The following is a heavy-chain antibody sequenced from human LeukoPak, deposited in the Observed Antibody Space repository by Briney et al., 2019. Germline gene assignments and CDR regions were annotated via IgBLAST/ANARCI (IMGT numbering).Heavy chain of an antibody. CDR2: IVVGSGNT. J-gene: IGHJ4*02. D-gene: IGHD6-19*01. V-gene: IGHV1-58*02. Sequence: SVKVSCKASGFTFTNSPMQWVRQARGQRLGWMGWIVVGSGNTNYAQKFQERVTITTDMSTSTAYMELSSLRSEDTAVYYCATGSGWYSPDYWGQGTLVTVSS. CDR1: GFTFTNSP. CDR3: ATGSGWYSPDY.